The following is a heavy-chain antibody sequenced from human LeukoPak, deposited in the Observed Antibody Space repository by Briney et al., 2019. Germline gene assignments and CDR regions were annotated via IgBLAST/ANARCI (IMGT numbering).Heavy chain of an antibody. CDR1: GYTFTSYD. Sequence: ASVKVSCKASGYTFTSYDINWVRQATGQGLEWMGWMNPNSGNTGYAQKFQGRVTMTRNTSISTAYMELSSLRSEDTAVYYCATKKGGYYYYYMDVWGKGTTVTVSS. D-gene: IGHD1-26*01. V-gene: IGHV1-8*01. CDR3: ATKKGGYYYYYMDV. J-gene: IGHJ6*03. CDR2: MNPNSGNT.